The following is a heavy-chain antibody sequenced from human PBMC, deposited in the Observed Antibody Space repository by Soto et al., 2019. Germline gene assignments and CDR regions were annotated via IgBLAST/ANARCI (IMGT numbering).Heavy chain of an antibody. Sequence: GGSLRLSCAASGFTVSSNYMSWVRQAPGKGLEWVSVIYGGGSTYYADSVKGRFTISRDNSRNTLYLQMNSLRAEDTAVYYCAIRAVAASYYFDYWCQGPLVTVSS. D-gene: IGHD6-19*01. V-gene: IGHV3-53*01. CDR1: GFTVSSNY. CDR2: IYGGGST. CDR3: AIRAVAASYYFDY. J-gene: IGHJ4*02.